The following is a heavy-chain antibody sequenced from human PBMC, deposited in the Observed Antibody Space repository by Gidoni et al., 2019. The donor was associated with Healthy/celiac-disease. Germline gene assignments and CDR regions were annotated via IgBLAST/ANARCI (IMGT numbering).Heavy chain of an antibody. D-gene: IGHD6-13*01. CDR1: GFTFSSYS. J-gene: IGHJ6*02. Sequence: EVQLVESGGGLVKPGGSMRLSCAASGFTFSSYSMNWVRQAPGKGLELVSSISSSSSYIYYADSVKGRFTISRDNAKNSLYLQMNSLRAEDTAVYYCARGAEIAGSPPFYYYYGMDVWGQGTTVTVSS. V-gene: IGHV3-21*01. CDR3: ARGAEIAGSPPFYYYYGMDV. CDR2: ISSSSSYI.